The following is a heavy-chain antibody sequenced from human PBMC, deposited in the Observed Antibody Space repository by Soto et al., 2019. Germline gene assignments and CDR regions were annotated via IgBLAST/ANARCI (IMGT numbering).Heavy chain of an antibody. J-gene: IGHJ5*02. V-gene: IGHV1-8*01. D-gene: IGHD3-22*01. Sequence: ASVKVSCKASGYTFTSYDINWVRQATGQGLEWMGWMNPNSGNTGYAQKFQGRVTMTRNTSISTAYMELSSLRSEDTAVYYCAIALVNEYDSSGGIGWFDPWGQGTLV. CDR2: MNPNSGNT. CDR3: AIALVNEYDSSGGIGWFDP. CDR1: GYTFTSYD.